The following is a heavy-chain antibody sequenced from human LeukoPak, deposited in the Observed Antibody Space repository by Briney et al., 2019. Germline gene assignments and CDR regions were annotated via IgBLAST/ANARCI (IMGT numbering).Heavy chain of an antibody. V-gene: IGHV4-59*08. CDR2: VYYSGST. CDR3: ARRVDL. CDR1: GGSISGRG. J-gene: IGHJ2*01. Sequence: SETLSLTCPVSGGSISGRGWSWIRQPPGKGLEWIGDVYYSGSTHYNPSLKSRVTILVDISKNQFSLNLRSVTAADTAVYYCARRVDLWGRGTQVTVSS.